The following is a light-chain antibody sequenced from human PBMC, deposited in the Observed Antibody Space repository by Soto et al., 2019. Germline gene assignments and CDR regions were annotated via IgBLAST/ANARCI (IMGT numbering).Light chain of an antibody. CDR1: QTLSNSF. CDR3: QQYGTSEII. J-gene: IGKJ5*01. CDR2: DTS. V-gene: IGKV3-20*01. Sequence: EIVLTQSPVTLSLSPGEIATLSCRASQTLSNSFIAWYQQKPGQAPRLLIYDTSSRATGVPDRYSASGSGTAFTLTISRLEPEDFAVSFCQQYGTSEIIFGQGTRLEIK.